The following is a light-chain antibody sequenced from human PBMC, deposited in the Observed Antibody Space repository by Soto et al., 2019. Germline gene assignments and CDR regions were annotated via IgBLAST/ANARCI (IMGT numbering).Light chain of an antibody. CDR3: QQRSNWPLT. V-gene: IGKV3-11*01. J-gene: IGKJ4*01. CDR2: DAS. CDR1: QSVSSY. Sequence: EIVLTQSPATLSLSPGERATLSCRASQSVSSYLAWYQQKPGQAPRLLIYDASNRATGIPARFSGSGSGTDITLTISSLDPEDFAVYYCQQRSNWPLTFGGGTKVDIK.